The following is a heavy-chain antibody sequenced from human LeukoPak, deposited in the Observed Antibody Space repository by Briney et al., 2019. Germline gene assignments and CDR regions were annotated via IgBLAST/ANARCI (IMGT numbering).Heavy chain of an antibody. CDR3: ARGWLPDY. CDR1: GFTFSDYS. D-gene: IGHD6-19*01. Sequence: PGGSLRLSCAASGFTFSDYSLSWIRQAPGKGLEWVSYISSSRSTIYYADSVKGRFTVSRDNAKNSLYLQMNSVRAEDTAVYYCARGWLPDYWGQGTLVTVSS. J-gene: IGHJ4*02. V-gene: IGHV3-11*04. CDR2: ISSSRSTI.